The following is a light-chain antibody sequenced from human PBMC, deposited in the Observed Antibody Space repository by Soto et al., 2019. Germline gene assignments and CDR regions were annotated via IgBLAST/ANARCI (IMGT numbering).Light chain of an antibody. Sequence: EIVLTQSPGTLSLSPGERATLSCRASQSVRNSLLAWYQQKPGQPPGLLIYDASTRATATPERFSGSGSGTDFTLTISRLEPEDFAVYYCHQYDSIVQTFGQGTKVDIK. J-gene: IGKJ1*01. CDR1: QSVRNSL. V-gene: IGKV3-20*01. CDR2: DAS. CDR3: HQYDSIVQT.